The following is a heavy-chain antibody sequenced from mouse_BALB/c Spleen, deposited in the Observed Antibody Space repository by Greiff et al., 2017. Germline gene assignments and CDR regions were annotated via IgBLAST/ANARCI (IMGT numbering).Heavy chain of an antibody. Sequence: EVKLVESGGGLVKPGGSLKLSCAASGFTFSSYAMSWVRQTPEKRLEWVATISSGGSYTYYPDSVKGRFTISRDNAKNTLYLQMSSLRSEDTAMYYCARHHGTGDYFDYWGQGTTLTVSS. CDR1: GFTFSSYA. CDR3: ARHHGTGDYFDY. J-gene: IGHJ2*01. V-gene: IGHV5-9-3*01. CDR2: ISSGGSYT. D-gene: IGHD4-1*01.